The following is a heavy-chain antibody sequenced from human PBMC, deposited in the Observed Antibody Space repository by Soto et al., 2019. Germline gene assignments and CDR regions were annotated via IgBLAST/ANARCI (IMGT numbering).Heavy chain of an antibody. J-gene: IGHJ4*02. CDR2: IYNSGAT. Sequence: SETLSLTCTVSGASISSGGYYWSWIRQHPGKGLEWIGYIYNSGATYYNPSLRSRVSISVDTSKKQLSLKLTSVTAADTAVYYCASLAYCGGDCWAYFDFWGQGTLVTAPQ. CDR3: ASLAYCGGDCWAYFDF. CDR1: GASISSGGYY. V-gene: IGHV4-31*03. D-gene: IGHD2-21*01.